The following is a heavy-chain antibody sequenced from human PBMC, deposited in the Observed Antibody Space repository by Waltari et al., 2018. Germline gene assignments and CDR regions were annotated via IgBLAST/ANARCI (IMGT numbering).Heavy chain of an antibody. CDR1: GYTFTSYD. CDR3: ARLNWGGSVRFDY. J-gene: IGHJ4*02. V-gene: IGHV1-8*03. Sequence: QVQLVQSGAEVTKPGDSVQVSCKASGYTFTSYDINCVRQATGQGLEWMGWMNPNSGNTGYAQKFQGRVTITRNTSISTAYMELSSLRSEDTAVYYCARLNWGGSVRFDYWGQGTLVTVSS. D-gene: IGHD3-10*01. CDR2: MNPNSGNT.